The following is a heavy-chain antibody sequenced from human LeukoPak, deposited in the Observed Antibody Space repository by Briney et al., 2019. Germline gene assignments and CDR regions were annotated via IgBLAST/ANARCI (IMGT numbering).Heavy chain of an antibody. CDR1: GGSISSGGYY. V-gene: IGHV4-31*03. Sequence: SETLSLTCTVSGGSISSGGYYWSWIRQHPGKGLEWIGYIYYSGSTYYNPSLKSRVTISVDTSKNQFSLKLSSVTAADTAVYYCARADYHDSSGYFDAFDIWGQGTMVTVSS. CDR2: IYYSGST. CDR3: ARADYHDSSGYFDAFDI. J-gene: IGHJ3*02. D-gene: IGHD3-22*01.